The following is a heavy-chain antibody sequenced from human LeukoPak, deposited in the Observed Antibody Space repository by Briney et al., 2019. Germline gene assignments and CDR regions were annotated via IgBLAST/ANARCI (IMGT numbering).Heavy chain of an antibody. J-gene: IGHJ5*02. V-gene: IGHV3-21*01. CDR2: ISSSSSYI. CDR3: ASMRVERYSGYDYARFDP. D-gene: IGHD5-12*01. CDR1: GFTFSSYS. Sequence: PGGSLRLSCAASGFTFSSYSMNWVRQAPGKGLEWVSSISSSSSYIYYADSVKGRFTISRDNAKNSLYLQMNSLRAEDTAVYYCASMRVERYSGYDYARFDPWGQGTLVTVSS.